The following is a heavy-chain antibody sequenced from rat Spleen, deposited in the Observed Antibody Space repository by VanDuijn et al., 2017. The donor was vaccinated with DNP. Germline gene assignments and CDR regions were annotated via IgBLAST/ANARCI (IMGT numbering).Heavy chain of an antibody. J-gene: IGHJ4*01. CDR2: ISTDGGTT. CDR1: GFTFNNYW. CDR3: AKDRQGGYAMDA. Sequence: EVQLVETGGGLVKSGGSLKLSCVVSGFTFNNYWMYWIRQAPGKGLEWVASISTDGGTTDYPDSVKGRFTISRDNAENSIYLQMNSLRSEDTATYFCAKDRQGGYAMDAWGQGTSVTVSS. V-gene: IGHV5-58*01.